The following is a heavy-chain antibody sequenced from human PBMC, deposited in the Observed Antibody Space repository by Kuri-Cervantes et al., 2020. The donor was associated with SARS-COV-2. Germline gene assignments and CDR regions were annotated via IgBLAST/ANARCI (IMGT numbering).Heavy chain of an antibody. J-gene: IGHJ4*02. CDR1: GYTFTSYG. Sequence: ASVKVSCKASGYTFTSYGISWARQAPGQGLEWMGIINPSGGSTSYAQKFQGRVTMTRDTSTSTVYMELSSLRSEDTAVYYCARDWGQSRYDFWSGYALGYWGQGTLVTVSS. CDR2: INPSGGST. V-gene: IGHV1-46*01. CDR3: ARDWGQSRYDFWSGYALGY. D-gene: IGHD3-3*01.